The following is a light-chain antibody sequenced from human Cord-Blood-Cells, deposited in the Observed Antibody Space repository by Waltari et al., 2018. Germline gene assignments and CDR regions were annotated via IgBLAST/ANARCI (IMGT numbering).Light chain of an antibody. V-gene: IGKV1-39*01. CDR2: AAS. J-gene: IGKJ2*01. Sequence: DIQMTQSQSSLSASVGDRVPITCRASQSISSYLTLYQQKPGKAPNLLIYAASSLQSGVPSRFSVSGSGTDFTLTMSSLQPEDFATYYCQQSYSTPMYTFGHGTKLEIK. CDR3: QQSYSTPMYT. CDR1: QSISSY.